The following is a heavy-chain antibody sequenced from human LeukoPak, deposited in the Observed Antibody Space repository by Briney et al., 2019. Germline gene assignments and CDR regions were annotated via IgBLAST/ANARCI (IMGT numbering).Heavy chain of an antibody. D-gene: IGHD3-22*01. CDR2: ISSSSSYI. J-gene: IGHJ4*02. CDR1: GFTFSSYE. V-gene: IGHV3-21*01. CDR3: ARAHYYDSIWGFADY. Sequence: PGGSLRLSCAASGFTFSSYEMNWVRQAPGKGLEWVSSISSSSSYIYYADSVKGRFTISRDNAKNSLYLQMNSLRAEDTAVYYCARAHYYDSIWGFADYWGQGTLVTVSS.